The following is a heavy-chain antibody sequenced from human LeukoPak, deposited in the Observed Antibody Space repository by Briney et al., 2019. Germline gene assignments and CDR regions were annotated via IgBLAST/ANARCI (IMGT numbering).Heavy chain of an antibody. D-gene: IGHD3-16*01. V-gene: IGHV5-51*01. J-gene: IGHJ4*02. CDR3: ARRSSSGGYYFDY. CDR2: IYPGDSDI. CDR1: GYSFSSYW. Sequence: GESLKISCKGSGYSFSSYWIGWLRQMPGKGPEWMVIIYPGDSDIKYGPSFEGQVTISADKSNSTAYLQWSSLKASDTAMYYCARRSSSGGYYFDYWGQGTLVTVSS.